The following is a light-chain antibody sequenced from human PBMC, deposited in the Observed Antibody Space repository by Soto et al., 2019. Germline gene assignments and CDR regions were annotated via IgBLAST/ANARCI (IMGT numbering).Light chain of an antibody. CDR1: SSDVGSYNY. J-gene: IGLJ1*01. CDR3: SSYTGSSTQV. CDR2: EVS. V-gene: IGLV2-14*01. Sequence: QSALTQPASVSGSPGQSITISCTGTSSDVGSYNYVSWYQQHPGKAPKLMIYEVSDWPSGVSNRFSGSKSGNTASLTISGLQAEDEADYYCSSYTGSSTQVFGTGTKVTVL.